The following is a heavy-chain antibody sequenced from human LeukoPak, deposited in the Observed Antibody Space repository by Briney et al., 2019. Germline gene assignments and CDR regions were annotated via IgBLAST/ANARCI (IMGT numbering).Heavy chain of an antibody. CDR1: GFIFGDYA. CDR2: IRYDGSNK. Sequence: LSGGSLRLSCAASGFIFGDYAMHWVRQAPGKGLEWVAFIRYDGSNKYYADSVKGRFTISRDNSKNTLYLQMNSLRAEDTAVYYCVLAGYSSSWYAPYWGQGTLVTVSS. V-gene: IGHV3-30*02. CDR3: VLAGYSSSWYAPY. J-gene: IGHJ4*02. D-gene: IGHD6-13*01.